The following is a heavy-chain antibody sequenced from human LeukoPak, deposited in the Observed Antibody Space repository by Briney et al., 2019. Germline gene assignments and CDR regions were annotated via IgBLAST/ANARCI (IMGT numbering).Heavy chain of an antibody. CDR1: GGSISTSNYY. CDR3: ARRNRNCGGDCYYYWYFDL. J-gene: IGHJ2*01. CDR2: IYYSGST. V-gene: IGHV4-39*01. D-gene: IGHD2-21*02. Sequence: SETLSLTCTVSGGSISTSNYYWGWIRQPPGKGLEWIGSIYYSGSTYYNPSLKSRVTISVDTSKNQFSLKLSSVTAADTAVYYCARRNRNCGGDCYYYWYFDLWGRGTLVTVSS.